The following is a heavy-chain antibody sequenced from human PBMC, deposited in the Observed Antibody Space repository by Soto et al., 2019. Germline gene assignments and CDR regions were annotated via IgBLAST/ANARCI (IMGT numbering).Heavy chain of an antibody. D-gene: IGHD1-26*01. CDR1: GFNVSSNY. J-gene: IGHJ4*02. CDR3: ARAQSYGGFGY. Sequence: EVQLVESGGGLVQPGGSLRLSGAASGFNVSSNYMSWVRQAPGKGLEWVSVIYSGGGTYYADSARGRFTISRHNSKNTLYLQMNSLRAEDTAVYYCARAQSYGGFGYWGQGTLVTVSS. V-gene: IGHV3-53*04. CDR2: IYSGGGT.